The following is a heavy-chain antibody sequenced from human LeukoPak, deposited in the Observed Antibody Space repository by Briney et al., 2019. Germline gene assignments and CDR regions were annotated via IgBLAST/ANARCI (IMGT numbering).Heavy chain of an antibody. D-gene: IGHD3-3*01. CDR2: IYYSGST. J-gene: IGHJ6*03. Sequence: SETLSLTCTVSGGSISSSSYYWGWIRQPPGKGLEWIGRIYYSGSTYYNPSLKSRVTISVDTSKNQFSLKLSSVTAADTAVYYCARQGYDFWSGYYSLPPYYYYYMDVWGKGTTVTVSS. CDR1: GGSISSSSYY. CDR3: ARQGYDFWSGYYSLPPYYYYYMDV. V-gene: IGHV4-39*01.